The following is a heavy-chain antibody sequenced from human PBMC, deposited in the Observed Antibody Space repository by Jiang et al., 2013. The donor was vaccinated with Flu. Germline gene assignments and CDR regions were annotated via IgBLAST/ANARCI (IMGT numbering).Heavy chain of an antibody. CDR2: IYYSGST. Sequence: GSGLVKPSQTLSLTCTVSGGSISSGGYYWSWIRQHPGKGLEWIGYIYYSGSTYYNPSLKSRVTISVDTSKNQFSLKLSPVTAADTAVYYCARGSYGSGSYYSDYFDYWGQGTLVTVSS. D-gene: IGHD3-10*01. CDR1: GGSISSGGYY. CDR3: ARGSYGSGSYYSDYFDY. J-gene: IGHJ4*02. V-gene: IGHV4-31*03.